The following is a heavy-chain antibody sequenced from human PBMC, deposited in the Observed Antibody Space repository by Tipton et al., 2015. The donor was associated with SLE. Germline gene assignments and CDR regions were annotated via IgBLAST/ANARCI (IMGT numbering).Heavy chain of an antibody. J-gene: IGHJ4*02. CDR1: GGSISSYY. CDR2: IYFSGNT. V-gene: IGHV4-4*07. CDR3: ARHGNQDY. Sequence: TLSLTCTVSGGSISSYYWNWIRQPAGKGLEWIGRIYFSGNTNYNPSLKSRVTMSIDTSKNLFSLKLSSVTAADTAVYYCARHGNQDYWGQGTLVTVSS. D-gene: IGHD4-23*01.